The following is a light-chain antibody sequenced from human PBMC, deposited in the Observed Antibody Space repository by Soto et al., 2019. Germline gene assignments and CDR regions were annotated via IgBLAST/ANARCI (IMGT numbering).Light chain of an antibody. J-gene: IGLJ2*01. CDR2: DNN. V-gene: IGLV1-51*01. CDR3: GTWDSSLSAGV. Sequence: QSVLTQPPSVSAAPGQKVTISCSGSSYNIENNYVSWYQQLPGTAPKLLIYDNNKRPSGIPDRFSGSKSGTSATLGITGLQTGDEADYYCGTWDSSLSAGVFGGGTKVTVL. CDR1: SYNIENNY.